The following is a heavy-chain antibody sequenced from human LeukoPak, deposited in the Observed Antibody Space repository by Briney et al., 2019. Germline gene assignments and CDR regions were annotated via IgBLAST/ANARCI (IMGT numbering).Heavy chain of an antibody. V-gene: IGHV3-11*01. J-gene: IGHJ3*02. Sequence: PGGSLRLSCAASGFTFSDYYMSWLRQAPGKGLEWVSYISSSGSTIYYADSVKGRFTISRDNAKNSLYLQMNSLRAEDTAVYYCARDLTMMSAFDIWGQGTMVTVSS. CDR2: ISSSGSTI. D-gene: IGHD3-22*01. CDR3: ARDLTMMSAFDI. CDR1: GFTFSDYY.